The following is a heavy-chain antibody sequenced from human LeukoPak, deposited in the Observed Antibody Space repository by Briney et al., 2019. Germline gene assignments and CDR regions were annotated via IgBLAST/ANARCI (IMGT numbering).Heavy chain of an antibody. D-gene: IGHD5-18*01. CDR3: ARGLLGSYGHEGWFDP. Sequence: PSETLSLTCTVSGGSISSGGYYWSWIRQHQGKGLEWIGNIYYSGSTYYNPTLKSRVTISVDTSKNQFSLKLSSVTAADTAVYYCARGLLGSYGHEGWFDPWGQGTLVTVSS. V-gene: IGHV4-31*03. CDR1: GGSISSGGYY. J-gene: IGHJ5*02. CDR2: IYYSGST.